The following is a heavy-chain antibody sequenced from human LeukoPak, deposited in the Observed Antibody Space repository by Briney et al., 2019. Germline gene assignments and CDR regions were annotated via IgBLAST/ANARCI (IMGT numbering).Heavy chain of an antibody. Sequence: PHTHTPTRTPSGRTINKRDHHWTRIRQHPGKGLQSKGYIYYSGSTYYNPSLKSRVTISVDTSKNQFSLKLSSVTAADTAVYYCARSRADEDVVVPAATNPDLLDYWGQGTLVTVSS. J-gene: IGHJ4*02. CDR3: ARSRADEDVVVPAATNPDLLDY. CDR2: IYYSGST. D-gene: IGHD2-2*01. CDR1: GRTINKRDHH. V-gene: IGHV4-31*03.